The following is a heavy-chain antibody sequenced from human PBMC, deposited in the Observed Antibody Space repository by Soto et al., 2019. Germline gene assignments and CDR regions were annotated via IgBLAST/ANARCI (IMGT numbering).Heavy chain of an antibody. CDR3: ARQMIRFGTYCMDV. D-gene: IGHD3-10*01. V-gene: IGHV3-74*01. CDR2: INSDGSST. Sequence: GGSLRLSCAASGFTFSSYWMHWVRQAPGKGLVWVSRINSDGSSTSYADSVKGRFTISRDNAKNTLYLQMNSLRAEDTAVYYCARQMIRFGTYCMDVWGKGTTVTVSS. J-gene: IGHJ6*03. CDR1: GFTFSSYW.